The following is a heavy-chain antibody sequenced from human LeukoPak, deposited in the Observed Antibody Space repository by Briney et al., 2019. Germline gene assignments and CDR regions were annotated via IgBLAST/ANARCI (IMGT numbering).Heavy chain of an antibody. V-gene: IGHV1-18*01. CDR3: ARVWGAQYSGGDVFDI. CDR1: GYSFTNNG. Sequence: ASVTVSCKTSGYSFTNNGIGWVRQAPGQGLEWMGWISVYNGDTKYAQKVQGRVTMTTDTSTTTAYMEVRGLRPDDTAVYYCARVWGAQYSGGDVFDIWGQGTMVTVSS. CDR2: ISVYNGDT. J-gene: IGHJ3*02. D-gene: IGHD3-16*01.